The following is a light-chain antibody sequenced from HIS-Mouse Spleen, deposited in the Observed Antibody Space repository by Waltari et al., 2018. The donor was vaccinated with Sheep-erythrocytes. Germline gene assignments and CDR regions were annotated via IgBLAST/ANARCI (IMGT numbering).Light chain of an antibody. J-gene: IGKJ4*01. Sequence: DLQMTQSPSSLSASVGDRVTITCQASQDIINYLNLYQQKPGKAPKHLIYDASNLETGVPSRFSGSGSGTDFTFTISSLQPEYIAAYYCQQYDNLLTFGGGTKVEIK. CDR3: QQYDNLLT. CDR1: QDIINY. V-gene: IGKV1-33*01. CDR2: DAS.